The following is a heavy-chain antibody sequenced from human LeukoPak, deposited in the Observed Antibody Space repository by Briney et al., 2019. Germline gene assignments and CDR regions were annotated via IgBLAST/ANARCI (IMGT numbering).Heavy chain of an antibody. CDR3: ARGTWSGYYTPFDY. CDR1: GGTFSSYA. J-gene: IGHJ4*02. Sequence: SVKVSCKASGGTFSSYAISWVRQAPGQGLEWMGGIIPIFGTANYAQKFQGRVTITADESTSTAYMELSSLRSEDTAVYYCARGTWSGYYTPFDYWGQGTLVTISS. V-gene: IGHV1-69*13. D-gene: IGHD3-3*01. CDR2: IIPIFGTA.